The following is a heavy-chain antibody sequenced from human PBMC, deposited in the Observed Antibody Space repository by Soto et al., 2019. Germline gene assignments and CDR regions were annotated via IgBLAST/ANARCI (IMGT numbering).Heavy chain of an antibody. CDR3: AREVRLVGATTPQRTYYFDY. D-gene: IGHD1-26*01. J-gene: IGHJ4*02. CDR1: GFTFSSYG. Sequence: GGSLRLSCAASGFTFSSYGMHWVRQAPGKGLEWVAVIWYDGSNKYYADSVKGRFTISRDNSKNTLYLQMNSLRAEDTAVYYCAREVRLVGATTPQRTYYFDYWGQGTLVTVS. CDR2: IWYDGSNK. V-gene: IGHV3-33*01.